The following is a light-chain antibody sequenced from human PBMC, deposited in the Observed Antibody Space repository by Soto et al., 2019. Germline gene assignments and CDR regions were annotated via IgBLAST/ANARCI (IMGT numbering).Light chain of an antibody. Sequence: QSVLTQSPSASASLGASVKLTCTLSSGHSSYAIAWHQQQPEKGPRYLMKLNSDGSHSKGDGIPDRFSGSSSGAERYLTISSLQSEDVADYYCQTWGTGILVFGTGTKLTVL. J-gene: IGLJ1*01. CDR2: LNSDGSH. CDR1: SGHSSYA. CDR3: QTWGTGILV. V-gene: IGLV4-69*01.